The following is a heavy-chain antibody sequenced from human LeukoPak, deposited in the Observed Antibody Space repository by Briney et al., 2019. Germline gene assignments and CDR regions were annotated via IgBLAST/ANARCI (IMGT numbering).Heavy chain of an antibody. Sequence: SETLSLTCTVSGGSISSYYWSWIRQPPGKGLEWIGYIYYSGSTNYNPSLKSRVTISVDTSKNQFSLKLSSVTAADTAVYYCARARKYGDYYYYYYMDVWGKGTTVTISS. CDR1: GGSISSYY. CDR2: IYYSGST. J-gene: IGHJ6*03. CDR3: ARARKYGDYYYYYYMDV. V-gene: IGHV4-59*01. D-gene: IGHD4-17*01.